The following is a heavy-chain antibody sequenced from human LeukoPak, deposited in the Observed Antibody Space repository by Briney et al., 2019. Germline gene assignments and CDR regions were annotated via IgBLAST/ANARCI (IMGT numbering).Heavy chain of an antibody. CDR3: VRGNYCSGGSCYHYYYYMDV. CDR2: INHSGST. Sequence: SETLSLTCAVYGGSFNGYYWSRIRQPPGKGLEWIGEINHSGSTNYNPSLKSRVTISVDMSNNQFSLKLSSVTAADTAVYYCVRGNYCSGGSCYHYYYYMDVWGKGTTVTVSS. CDR1: GGSFNGYY. D-gene: IGHD2-15*01. V-gene: IGHV4-34*01. J-gene: IGHJ6*03.